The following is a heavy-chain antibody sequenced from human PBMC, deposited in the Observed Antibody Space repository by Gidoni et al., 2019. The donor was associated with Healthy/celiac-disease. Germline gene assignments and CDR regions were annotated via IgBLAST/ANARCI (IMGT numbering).Heavy chain of an antibody. CDR3: ASEKAGGDDAFDI. D-gene: IGHD3-10*01. J-gene: IGHJ3*02. V-gene: IGHV3-30*03. CDR2: ISYDGSNK. CDR1: GFTFSSYG. Sequence: QVQLVESGGGVVQPGRSLRLSCAASGFTFSSYGMHWVRQAPGKGLEWVAVISYDGSNKYYADSVKGRFTISRDNSKNTLYLQMNSLRAEDTAVYYCASEKAGGDDAFDIWGQGTMVTVSS.